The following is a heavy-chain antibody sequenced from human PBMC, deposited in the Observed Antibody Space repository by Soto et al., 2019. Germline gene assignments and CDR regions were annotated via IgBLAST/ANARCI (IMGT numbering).Heavy chain of an antibody. CDR3: AREGPITIFGVVKAIDY. D-gene: IGHD3-3*01. J-gene: IGHJ4*02. Sequence: EVQLVESGGGLVQPGGSLRLSCAASGFTFSSYWMHWVRQAPGKGLVWVSRINSDGSSTSYADSVKGRFTISRDNAKNTLYLQMNSLRAEDTAVYYCAREGPITIFGVVKAIDYWGQGTLVTVSS. CDR1: GFTFSSYW. CDR2: INSDGSST. V-gene: IGHV3-74*01.